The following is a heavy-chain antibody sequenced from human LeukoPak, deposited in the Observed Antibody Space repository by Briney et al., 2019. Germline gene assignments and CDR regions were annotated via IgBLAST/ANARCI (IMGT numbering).Heavy chain of an antibody. Sequence: TSQTLSLTCTVSGGSISSGSYYWSWIRQPAGKGLEWIGRIYTSGSTNYNPSLKSRVTISIDTSKNQFSLKLSSVTAADTAVYYCARSSYYYGADAYDIWGQGTMVTVSS. CDR1: GGSISSGSYY. CDR3: ARSSYYYGADAYDI. CDR2: IYTSGST. V-gene: IGHV4-61*02. D-gene: IGHD3-10*01. J-gene: IGHJ3*02.